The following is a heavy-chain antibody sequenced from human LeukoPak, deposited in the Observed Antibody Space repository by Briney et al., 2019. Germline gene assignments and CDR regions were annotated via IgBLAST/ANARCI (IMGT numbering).Heavy chain of an antibody. CDR2: IYTSGST. Sequence: PSETLSLTCTVSGGSISSGSYYWSWIRQPAGKGLEWIGRIYTSGSTNYNPSLKSRVTISVDTSKNQFSLKLSSVTAADTAVYYCARALLGGRAFDIWGQGTMVTVSS. CDR3: ARALLGGRAFDI. V-gene: IGHV4-61*02. CDR1: GGSISSGSYY. D-gene: IGHD3-16*01. J-gene: IGHJ3*02.